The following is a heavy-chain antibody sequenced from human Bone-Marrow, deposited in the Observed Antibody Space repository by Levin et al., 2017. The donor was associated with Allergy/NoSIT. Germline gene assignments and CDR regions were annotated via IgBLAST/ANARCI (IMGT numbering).Heavy chain of an antibody. J-gene: IGHJ4*02. CDR2: IYPGDSDT. CDR1: GYSFTSYW. D-gene: IGHD5-12*01. V-gene: IGHV5-51*01. Sequence: GESLKISCKGSGYSFTSYWIGWVRQMPGKGLEWMGIIYPGDSDTRYSPSFQGQVTISADKSISTAYLQWSSLKASDTAMYYCARHSPHHYSGYDGLPPDYWGQGTLVTVSS. CDR3: ARHSPHHYSGYDGLPPDY.